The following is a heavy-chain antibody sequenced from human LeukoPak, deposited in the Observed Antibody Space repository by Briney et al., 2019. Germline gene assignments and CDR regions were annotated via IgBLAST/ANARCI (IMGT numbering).Heavy chain of an antibody. CDR2: ITGSSTYI. Sequence: TGGSLRLSCAVSGFTFTTSTMNWVRQAPGKGLEWVSSITGSSTYIYYADSVKGRFTISRDNAKNSLYLQMNSLKAEDTAVYYCARDMSGRAAAGTGSFDYWGQGTLVTVSS. V-gene: IGHV3-21*01. J-gene: IGHJ4*02. CDR3: ARDMSGRAAAGTGSFDY. D-gene: IGHD6-25*01. CDR1: GFTFTTST.